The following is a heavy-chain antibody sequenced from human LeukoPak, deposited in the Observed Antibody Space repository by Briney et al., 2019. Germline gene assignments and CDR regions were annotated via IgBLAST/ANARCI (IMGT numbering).Heavy chain of an antibody. D-gene: IGHD4-11*01. J-gene: IGHJ4*02. V-gene: IGHV4-4*07. CDR3: ARDVVGAASNCVDY. CDR2: IYSSGST. CDR1: GGSISSYY. Sequence: SETLSLTCTVSGGSISSYYWSWIRQPAGKGLEWIGRIYSSGSTNYNPSLKSRVTMSVDTSKNQFSLKLSSVTAADTAVYYCARDVVGAASNCVDYWGQGTLVTVSS.